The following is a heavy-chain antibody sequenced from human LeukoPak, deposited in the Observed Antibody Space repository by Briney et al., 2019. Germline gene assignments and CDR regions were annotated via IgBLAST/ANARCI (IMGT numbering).Heavy chain of an antibody. V-gene: IGHV3-21*01. J-gene: IGHJ6*02. CDR1: GFTFSSYS. CDR3: ARVRRDYYYGMDV. Sequence: GGSLRLSCAASGFTFSSYSMNWVSQAPGKGLEWVSSISSGSSYIYYADSVKGRFTISRDNAKNSLYLQINSLRAEDTAVYYCARVRRDYYYGMDVWGQGTTVTVSS. CDR2: ISSGSSYI.